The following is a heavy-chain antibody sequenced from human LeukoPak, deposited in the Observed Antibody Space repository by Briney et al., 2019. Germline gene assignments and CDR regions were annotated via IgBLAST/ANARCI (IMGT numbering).Heavy chain of an antibody. CDR3: ASRAVAGNYFQH. CDR2: INPSGGST. V-gene: IGHV1-46*01. J-gene: IGHJ1*01. CDR1: GYTFTSYY. D-gene: IGHD6-19*01. Sequence: ASVKVSCKASGYTFTSYYMHWVRQAPGQGLEGMGIINPSGGSTSYAQKFQGRVTMTRDTATSTVYMELSSLRSEDTAVYYCASRAVAGNYFQHWGQGTLVTVSS.